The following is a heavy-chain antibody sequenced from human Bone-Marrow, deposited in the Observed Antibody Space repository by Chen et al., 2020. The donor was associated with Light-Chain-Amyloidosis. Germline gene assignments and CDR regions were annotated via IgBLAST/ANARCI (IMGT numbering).Heavy chain of an antibody. CDR1: GYTFPTYW. CDR3: ARRSDGYNFDY. V-gene: IGHV5-51*01. D-gene: IGHD5-12*01. CDR2: IYPDNSDA. J-gene: IGHJ4*02. Sequence: EVRLEQSGPEVKKPGESLKISCKGSGYTFPTYWIGWVRQMPVNGLERMGVIYPDNSDAGYSPSFDGHVTIAADKSITTAYLQWRGLKASDTAMYYCARRSDGYNFDYWGQGTLVTVSS.